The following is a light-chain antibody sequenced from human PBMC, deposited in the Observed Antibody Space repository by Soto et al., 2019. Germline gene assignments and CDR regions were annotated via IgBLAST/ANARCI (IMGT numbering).Light chain of an antibody. V-gene: IGLV2-14*01. Sequence: QSALTQPASVSGSPGQSITISCTGTSSDVGGYNYVSWYQQHPGKAPKLMIYEVSNRPSGVSNRFSGSKSGTTASLTLSGLPAEDEPDYYCNSYTSSRAPVVFGGGTKLTVL. CDR3: NSYTSSRAPVV. CDR1: SSDVGGYNY. CDR2: EVS. J-gene: IGLJ2*01.